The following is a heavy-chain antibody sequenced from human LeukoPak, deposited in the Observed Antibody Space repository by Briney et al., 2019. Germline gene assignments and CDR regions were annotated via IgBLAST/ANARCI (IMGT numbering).Heavy chain of an antibody. J-gene: IGHJ6*02. CDR2: AYYRSKWFN. CDR1: GDSVSSNNAA. Sequence: SQTLSLTCTISGDSVSSNNAAWNWIRQSPSRGLEWLGRAYYRSKWFNDYAVSVKSRITITSDTSKNQFSLQLNSVTPGDTAVYYCARTRYGSGGAYYYGVDVWGQGTTVTVSS. V-gene: IGHV6-1*01. D-gene: IGHD6-19*01. CDR3: ARTRYGSGGAYYYGVDV.